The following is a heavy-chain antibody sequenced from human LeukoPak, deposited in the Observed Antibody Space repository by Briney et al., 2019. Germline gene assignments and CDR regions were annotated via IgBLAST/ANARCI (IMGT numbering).Heavy chain of an antibody. CDR2: ISGSRGST. J-gene: IGHJ1*01. V-gene: IGHV3-23*01. CDR3: AKSHYYGVLGLFQN. CDR1: RFTFSNYA. D-gene: IGHD3-10*01. Sequence: PGGSLRLSCAASRFTFSNYAMRWVRQAPGKGLEWVSTISGSRGSTYYADSVKGRFTISRDNSKNTLYLQMNSLRAEDTVVYYCAKSHYYGVLGLFQNWGQGTLVTVSS.